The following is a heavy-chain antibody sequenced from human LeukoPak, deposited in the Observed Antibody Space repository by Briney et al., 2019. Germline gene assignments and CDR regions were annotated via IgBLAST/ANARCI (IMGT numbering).Heavy chain of an antibody. V-gene: IGHV3-48*03. D-gene: IGHD1-26*01. CDR3: TTDHVGATVEFDS. CDR1: EFTFSSYE. Sequence: GGSLRLSCAASEFTFSSYEMNWVRQAPGEGLEWISYISSSGSSVKYADSVKGRFSISRDNAKNSLYLQMDSLRAEDTAIYYCTTDHVGATVEFDSWGQGTLVTVSS. CDR2: ISSSGSSV. J-gene: IGHJ4*02.